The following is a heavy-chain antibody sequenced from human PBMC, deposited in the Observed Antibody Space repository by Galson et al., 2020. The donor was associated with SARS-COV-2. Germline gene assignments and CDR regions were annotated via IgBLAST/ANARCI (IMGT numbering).Heavy chain of an antibody. CDR3: AHRPKPMTTVATSINDFDH. Sequence: KMSGPKLVKPTQTLTPTCTFSRISLTTNRVGVGWIRQPPGKALEWLAIIYWDDDKRYSPSLKSRLTITKDTSKNQVVLTITNMDPVDTATYYCAHRPKPMTTVATSINDFDHWGQGTLVTVSS. CDR1: RISLTTNRVG. J-gene: IGHJ4*02. CDR2: IYWDDDK. D-gene: IGHD4-17*01. V-gene: IGHV2-5*02.